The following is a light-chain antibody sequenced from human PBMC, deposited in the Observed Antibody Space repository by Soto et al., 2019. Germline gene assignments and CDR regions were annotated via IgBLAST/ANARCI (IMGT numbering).Light chain of an antibody. CDR3: NSYGGINNYVV. Sequence: QSALTQPPSASGSPGQSVTISCTGTSSDVGGYNYVSWYRQHPGKAPQLIIYDVNKRPSGVPDRFSGSKSGNTASLTVSGLQAEDEADYFCNSYGGINNYVVFGGGTKLTVL. CDR2: DVN. V-gene: IGLV2-8*01. CDR1: SSDVGGYNY. J-gene: IGLJ2*01.